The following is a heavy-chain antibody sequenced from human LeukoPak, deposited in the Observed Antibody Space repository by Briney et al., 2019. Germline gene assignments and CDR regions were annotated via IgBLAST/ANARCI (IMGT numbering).Heavy chain of an antibody. CDR2: IYYSGST. D-gene: IGHD6-13*01. Sequence: PSETLSLTCTVSGGSISSSSYYWGWIRQPPGKGLEWIVSIYYSGSTYYNPSLKSRVTISVDTSKNQFSLKLSSVTAADTAVYYCARARLTYSSSWYKWFDPWGQGTLVTVSS. J-gene: IGHJ5*02. CDR1: GGSISSSSYY. V-gene: IGHV4-39*01. CDR3: ARARLTYSSSWYKWFDP.